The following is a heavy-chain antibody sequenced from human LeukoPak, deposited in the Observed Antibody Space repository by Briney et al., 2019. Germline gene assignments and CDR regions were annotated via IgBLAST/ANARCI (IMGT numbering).Heavy chain of an antibody. CDR1: GGSISSGGYS. J-gene: IGHJ2*01. D-gene: IGHD2-21*01. V-gene: IGHV4-30-2*01. CDR2: IYHSGST. Sequence: ASQTLSLTCAVSGGSISSGGYSWSWIRQPPGKGLEWIGYIYHSGSTYYNPSLKSRVTISVDRSKNQFSLKLSSVTAADTAVYYCARDRLVWYFDLWGRDTLVTVSS. CDR3: ARDRLVWYFDL.